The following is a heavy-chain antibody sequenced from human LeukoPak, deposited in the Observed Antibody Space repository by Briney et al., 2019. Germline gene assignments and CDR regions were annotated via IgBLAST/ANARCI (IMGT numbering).Heavy chain of an antibody. CDR1: GFTFSSYG. D-gene: IGHD6-13*01. Sequence: GRSLRLSCAASGFTFSSYGMHWVRQAPGKGLEWVAVISYDGSNKYYADSVKGRFTISRDNSKNTLYLQMNSLRAEDTAVYYCAKFTSWCAAQYYFDYWGQGTLVTVSS. V-gene: IGHV3-30*18. CDR2: ISYDGSNK. CDR3: AKFTSWCAAQYYFDY. J-gene: IGHJ4*02.